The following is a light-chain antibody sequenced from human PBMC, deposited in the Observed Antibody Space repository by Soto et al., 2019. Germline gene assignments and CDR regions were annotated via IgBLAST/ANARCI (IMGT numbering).Light chain of an antibody. V-gene: IGKV3-20*01. Sequence: EIVLTQSPGTLSLSPGESATLSCRASQSVVRYLAWYQQKPGQAPRLLTYGASNRATGIPDRFRGSGSGTDFTLTISRLEPEDFAVYYCQQYGSSPLTFGGGTKVEI. CDR3: QQYGSSPLT. J-gene: IGKJ4*01. CDR1: QSVVRY. CDR2: GAS.